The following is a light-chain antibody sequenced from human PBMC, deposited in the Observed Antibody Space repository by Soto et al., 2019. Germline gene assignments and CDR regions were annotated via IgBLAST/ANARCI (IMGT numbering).Light chain of an antibody. CDR1: QSLLHSNGYNY. CDR3: MQALQTPWT. V-gene: IGKV2-28*01. CDR2: LGS. Sequence: DIVMTQSPLSLPVTPGEPASISCRSSQSLLHSNGYNYLVWYLQKPGQSPQLLIYLGSNRASGVPDRFSGSGSGTDFTLNISRVEAEDVGVYYCMQALQTPWTFGPGTKVEIK. J-gene: IGKJ1*01.